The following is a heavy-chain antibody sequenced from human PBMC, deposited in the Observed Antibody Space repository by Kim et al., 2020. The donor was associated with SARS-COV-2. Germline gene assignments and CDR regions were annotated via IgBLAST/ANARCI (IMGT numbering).Heavy chain of an antibody. CDR2: ISSSSSYI. CDR1: GFTFSSYS. J-gene: IGHJ6*02. V-gene: IGHV3-21*01. CDR3: ARDAVRFVEWLHLHYGMDV. D-gene: IGHD3-3*01. Sequence: GGSLRLSCAASGFTFSSYSMNWVRQAPGKGLEWVSSISSSSSYIYYADSVKGRFTISRDNAKNSLYLQMNSLRAEDTAVYYCARDAVRFVEWLHLHYGMDVWGQGTTVTVSS.